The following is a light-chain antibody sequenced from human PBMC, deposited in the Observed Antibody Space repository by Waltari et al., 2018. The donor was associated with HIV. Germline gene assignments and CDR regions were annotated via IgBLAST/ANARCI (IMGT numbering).Light chain of an antibody. CDR2: WAS. CDR3: QQYYSTPRT. CDR1: QSVLYSSNNKNY. V-gene: IGKV4-1*01. Sequence: QSVLYSSNNKNYLAWYQQKPGQPPKLLLYWASTRESGVPDRFSGSGSGTDFTLTISSLQAEDVAVYYCQQYYSTPRTFGQGTKVEI. J-gene: IGKJ1*01.